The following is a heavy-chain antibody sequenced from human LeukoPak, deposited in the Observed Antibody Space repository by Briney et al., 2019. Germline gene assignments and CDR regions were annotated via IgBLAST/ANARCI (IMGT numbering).Heavy chain of an antibody. CDR2: IKQDGSEK. Sequence: GGSLRLSCAASGFTFSSYWMSWVRQAPGKGLEWVANIKQDGSEKYYVDSVKGRFTISRDNAKNSLYLQMNSLRAEDTAVYYCANSYDDSSGYSIDYWGQGTLVTVSS. D-gene: IGHD3-22*01. CDR3: ANSYDDSSGYSIDY. CDR1: GFTFSSYW. J-gene: IGHJ4*02. V-gene: IGHV3-7*01.